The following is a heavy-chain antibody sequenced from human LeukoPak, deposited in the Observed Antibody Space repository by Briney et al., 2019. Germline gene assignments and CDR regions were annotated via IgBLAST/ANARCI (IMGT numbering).Heavy chain of an antibody. Sequence: SSETLSLTCTVSGGSISSYYWSWIRQPPGKGLEWIGYIYYSGSTNYNPSLKGRVTISVDTSKNQFSLKLSSVTAADTAVYYCARAGKAVAGTSVFDYWGQGTLVTVSS. CDR3: ARAGKAVAGTSVFDY. V-gene: IGHV4-59*01. CDR1: GGSISSYY. CDR2: IYYSGST. J-gene: IGHJ4*02. D-gene: IGHD6-19*01.